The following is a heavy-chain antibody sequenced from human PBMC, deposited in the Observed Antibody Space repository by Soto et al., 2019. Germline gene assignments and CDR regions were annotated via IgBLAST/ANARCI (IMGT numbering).Heavy chain of an antibody. Sequence: LRLSCAASGFTFSSFAMSWVRQPPGKGLEWVSAISGSGGSPYYADSVKGRFTISRDNSKNTLYMQMNSLRAEDTAVYYCAKVPNGYWGQGTLVTVSS. J-gene: IGHJ4*02. CDR1: GFTFSSFA. CDR2: ISGSGGSP. V-gene: IGHV3-23*01. CDR3: AKVPNGY.